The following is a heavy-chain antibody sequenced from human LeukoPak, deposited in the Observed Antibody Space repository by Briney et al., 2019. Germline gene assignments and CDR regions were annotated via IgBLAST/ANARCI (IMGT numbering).Heavy chain of an antibody. Sequence: SETLSLTCAVSGGSISSTNWWSWVRQPPGKGLEWIGETYHSGTTNYNPSLKSRVTISLDEPRNHFSLNLSSVTAADTAVYYCARHYSSDPFDYWGQGTLVTVSS. D-gene: IGHD4-11*01. CDR3: ARHYSSDPFDY. CDR2: TYHSGTT. V-gene: IGHV4-4*02. J-gene: IGHJ4*02. CDR1: GGSISSTNW.